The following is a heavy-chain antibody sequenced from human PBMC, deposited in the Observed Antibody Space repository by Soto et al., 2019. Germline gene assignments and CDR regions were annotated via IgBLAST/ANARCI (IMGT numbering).Heavy chain of an antibody. CDR2: IVPLFGTA. CDR1: GATFGNTA. D-gene: IGHD3-3*01. J-gene: IGHJ5*02. Sequence: QVQLVQSGAEVKEPGSSVNVSGKTSGATFGNTAVTWVRQAPGQGLEWIGGIVPLFGTANYAQKFRGRVTITADESTSTAYMELSSLRTDDTAVYYCARDGDPGYSFWSGPLGGGRFDPWGQGTLVTVSS. V-gene: IGHV1-69*12. CDR3: ARDGDPGYSFWSGPLGGGRFDP.